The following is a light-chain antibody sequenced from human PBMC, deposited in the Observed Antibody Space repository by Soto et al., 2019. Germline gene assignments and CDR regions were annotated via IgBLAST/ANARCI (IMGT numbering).Light chain of an antibody. CDR3: QHRSNG. Sequence: ETVLTQSPDTLSLSPGERVTLSCRASQSVGSYLVWYQQKPGQAPRLLIYGASNRATGILARFSGSGSGTDFTLTISSLEPEDFAVYYCQHRSNGFGQGTKLEIK. CDR1: QSVGSY. CDR2: GAS. V-gene: IGKV3-11*01. J-gene: IGKJ2*01.